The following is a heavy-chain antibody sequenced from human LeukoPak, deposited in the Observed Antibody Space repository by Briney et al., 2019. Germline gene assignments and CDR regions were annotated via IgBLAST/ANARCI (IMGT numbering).Heavy chain of an antibody. Sequence: GGSLRLSCAASGFTFFTYTMSWVRQTPGKRLEWVSAVTGDGENTYYADSMKGRFTVSRDNSKNTLYLQMSSLRDEDTAIYYCAKINIPDSWSGDPNDAFAIWGQGTMVTVSS. CDR3: AKINIPDSWSGDPNDAFAI. CDR2: VTGDGENT. CDR1: GFTFFTYT. D-gene: IGHD3-3*01. J-gene: IGHJ3*02. V-gene: IGHV3-23*01.